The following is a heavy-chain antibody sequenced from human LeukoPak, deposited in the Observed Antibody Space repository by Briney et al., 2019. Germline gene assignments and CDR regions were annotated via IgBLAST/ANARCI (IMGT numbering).Heavy chain of an antibody. CDR3: ARGSPNVDIVVVPAAQERAFDI. J-gene: IGHJ3*02. Sequence: GASVKVSCKVSGYTLTELPMHWVRQAPGKGLEWMGGFDPEDGETIYAQKFQGRVTMTEDTSTDTAYMELSSLRSEDTAVYYCARGSPNVDIVVVPAAQERAFDIWGQGTMVTVSS. V-gene: IGHV1-24*01. CDR1: GYTLTELP. D-gene: IGHD2-2*03. CDR2: FDPEDGET.